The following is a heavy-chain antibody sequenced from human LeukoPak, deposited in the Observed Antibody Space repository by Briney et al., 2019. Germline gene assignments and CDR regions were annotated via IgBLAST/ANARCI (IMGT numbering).Heavy chain of an antibody. CDR1: GYTFTSYA. V-gene: IGHV1-3*01. CDR3: ARGITMVRAVMTPFDY. CDR2: INAGNGNT. J-gene: IGHJ4*02. D-gene: IGHD3-10*01. Sequence: ASVKVSCKASGYTFTSYAMHWVRQAPGQRLEWMGWINAGNGNTKYSQKLQGRVTMTTDTSTSTAYMELRSLRSDDTAVYYCARGITMVRAVMTPFDYWGQGTLFTVSS.